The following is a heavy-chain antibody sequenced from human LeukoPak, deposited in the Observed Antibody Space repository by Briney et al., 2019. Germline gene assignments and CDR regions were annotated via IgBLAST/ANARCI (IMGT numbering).Heavy chain of an antibody. CDR3: ARGPTYGDYCFDY. CDR2: MDGIGGGFAGGT. CDR1: GFTFIDYP. Sequence: PGGSLRLSCAASGFTFIDYPMSWVRQAPGKGLEWVSTMDGIGGGFAGGTFSPDSVKGRFTVSRDNSKNTLYLQMDTLRAGDTAVYYCARGPTYGDYCFDYWGQGALVTVSS. J-gene: IGHJ4*02. D-gene: IGHD4-17*01. V-gene: IGHV3-23*01.